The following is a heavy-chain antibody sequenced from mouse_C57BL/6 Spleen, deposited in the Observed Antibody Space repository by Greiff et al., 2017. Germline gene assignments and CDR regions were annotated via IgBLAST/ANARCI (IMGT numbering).Heavy chain of an antibody. V-gene: IGHV1-75*01. CDR2: IFPGSGST. CDR1: GYTFTDYY. J-gene: IGHJ2*01. D-gene: IGHD1-1*01. Sequence: VQLQQSGPELVKPGASVKISCKASGYTFTDYYINWVKQRPGQGLEWIGWIFPGSGSTYYNEKFKGKATLTVDKSSSTAYMLLRSLPSEDSAVYVSAVSELLRCPHFDYWGQGTTLTVSS. CDR3: AVSELLRCPHFDY.